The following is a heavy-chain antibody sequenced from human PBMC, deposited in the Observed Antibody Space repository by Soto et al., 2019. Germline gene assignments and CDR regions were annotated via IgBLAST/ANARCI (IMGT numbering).Heavy chain of an antibody. Sequence: EVQLVESGGGFVKPGGSLRLSCAASGFTFTSAWMNWVRQAPGKGLEWVARIVSRSDGGAIDYAAPVRGRFTISRDDSKNTLYLQMNSLIVEDTGIYFCTTATKLNAGGQVSGAFDVWGQGTMVTASS. CDR2: IVSRSDGGAI. D-gene: IGHD6-25*01. J-gene: IGHJ3*01. V-gene: IGHV3-15*07. CDR3: TTATKLNAGGQVSGAFDV. CDR1: GFTFTSAW.